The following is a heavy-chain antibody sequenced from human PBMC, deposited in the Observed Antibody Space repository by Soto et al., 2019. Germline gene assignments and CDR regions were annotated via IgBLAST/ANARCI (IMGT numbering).Heavy chain of an antibody. CDR3: ARGERYSSSSDLTY. Sequence: QVQLVQSGAEVKEPGASVKVSCKPSRYTFTNFGVNWVRQAPGQGLEWMGWISAYSGDTRYAQNFQGRVTMTTDTSTSTAYMELRSLTFDDTAVYYCARGERYSSSSDLTYWGQGTLVTVST. V-gene: IGHV1-18*01. J-gene: IGHJ4*02. CDR1: RYTFTNFG. CDR2: ISAYSGDT. D-gene: IGHD6-6*01.